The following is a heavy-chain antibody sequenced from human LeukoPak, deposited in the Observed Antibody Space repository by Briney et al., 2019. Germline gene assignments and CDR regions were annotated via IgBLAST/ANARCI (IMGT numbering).Heavy chain of an antibody. J-gene: IGHJ1*01. D-gene: IGHD2-15*01. Sequence: SETLSLTCTVSGGSISSYYWSWIRQPPGKGLEWIGYIYYSGSTNYNPSLKSRVTISVDTSKNQFSLKLSSVTAADTAVYYCASVGYCSGGSCYSTEYFQHWGQGTLVTVSS. CDR3: ASVGYCSGGSCYSTEYFQH. V-gene: IGHV4-59*01. CDR1: GGSISSYY. CDR2: IYYSGST.